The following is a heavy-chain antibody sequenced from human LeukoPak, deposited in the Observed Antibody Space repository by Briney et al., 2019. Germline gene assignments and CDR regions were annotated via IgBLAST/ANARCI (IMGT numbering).Heavy chain of an antibody. Sequence: SETLSLTCTVSGGSISSSSYYWGWIRQPPGKGLEWIGSICYSGSTYYNPSLKSRVTISVDTSKNQFSLKLSSVTAADTAVYYCANQQPYYYDSSAPNWGQGTLVTVSS. CDR1: GGSISSSSYY. CDR3: ANQQPYYYDSSAPN. D-gene: IGHD3-22*01. J-gene: IGHJ4*02. CDR2: ICYSGST. V-gene: IGHV4-39*01.